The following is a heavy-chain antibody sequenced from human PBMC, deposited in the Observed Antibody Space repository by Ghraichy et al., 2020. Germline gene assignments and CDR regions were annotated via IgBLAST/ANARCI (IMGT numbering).Heavy chain of an antibody. CDR1: LGSVRSGGYY. D-gene: IGHD3-22*01. V-gene: IGHV4-31*03. J-gene: IGHJ2*01. CDR3: ARNYYDSSGYFLWYFDL. Sequence: SETLSLTCTGPLGSVRSGGYYRSWICQHPVYGLQWIGYIYYRGTTYHNPSLKRRVTISVDTSKNQFSLKLSSVTAADTAVYYCARNYYDSSGYFLWYFDLWGRGTLVTVSS. CDR2: IYYRGTT.